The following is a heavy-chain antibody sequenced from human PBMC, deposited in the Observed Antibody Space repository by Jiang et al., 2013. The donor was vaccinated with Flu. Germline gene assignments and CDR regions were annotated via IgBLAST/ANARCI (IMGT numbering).Heavy chain of an antibody. CDR3: ARANNFDY. CDR2: IYHSGNT. Sequence: PGLLKPSETLSLTCAVSGYSVSSGFHWAWVRQPPGKGLEWIGTIYHSGNTYYNPSLKSRVTISLDTSKNQFSPKLSSVTPADTAVYYCARANNFDYWGQGTLVTVSS. CDR1: GYSVSSGFH. J-gene: IGHJ4*02. V-gene: IGHV4-38-2*01. D-gene: IGHD1/OR15-1a*01.